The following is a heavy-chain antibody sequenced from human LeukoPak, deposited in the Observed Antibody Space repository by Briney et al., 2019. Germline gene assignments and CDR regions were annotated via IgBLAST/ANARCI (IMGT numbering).Heavy chain of an antibody. Sequence: GGSLRLSCAVSGFAFSTSAMHWVRQAPGRGLEYVSGISSNGISTYYADSVKGRFTISRDNSKNTLFLQMGSLRPEDMALYYCARVRMATPGYFFDYWGQGTLVTVSS. CDR1: GFAFSTSA. D-gene: IGHD5-24*01. CDR2: ISSNGIST. CDR3: ARVRMATPGYFFDY. V-gene: IGHV3-64*02. J-gene: IGHJ4*02.